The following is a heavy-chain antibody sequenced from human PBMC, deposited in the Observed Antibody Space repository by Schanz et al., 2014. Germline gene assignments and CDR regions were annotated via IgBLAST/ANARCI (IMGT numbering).Heavy chain of an antibody. CDR2: INPSGGST. Sequence: QVQLVQSGAEVKKPGASVKVSCKASGYTFTSYYMHWVRQAPGQGLEWMGIINPSGGSTNYAQKFRGRVTMTRDTSTSTVYMELSSLRSEDTAVYYCARDGEAAAGCDYWGQGTLXTVSS. CDR3: ARDGEAAAGCDY. D-gene: IGHD6-13*01. J-gene: IGHJ4*02. CDR1: GYTFTSYY. V-gene: IGHV1-46*03.